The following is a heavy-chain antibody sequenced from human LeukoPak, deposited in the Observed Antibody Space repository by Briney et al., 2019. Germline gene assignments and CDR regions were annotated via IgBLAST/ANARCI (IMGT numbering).Heavy chain of an antibody. D-gene: IGHD1-26*01. V-gene: IGHV1-8*01. CDR3: ARGPDIVGAIRPFDY. CDR1: GYTFTSYD. J-gene: IGHJ4*02. Sequence: ASVKVSCKASGYTFTSYDINWVRQASGQGLEWMGWMNPNSDNTGYAQKFQGRVTMTRNTSISTAYMELSSLRSEDTAVYYCARGPDIVGAIRPFDYWGQGTLVTVSS. CDR2: MNPNSDNT.